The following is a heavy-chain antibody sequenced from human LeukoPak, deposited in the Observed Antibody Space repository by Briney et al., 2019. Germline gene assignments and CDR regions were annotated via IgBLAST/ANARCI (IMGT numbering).Heavy chain of an antibody. J-gene: IGHJ2*01. Sequence: GSLRLSCAASGFTFRNYAMHWVRQAPGKGLEYVSAISSNGGITYYANSVKGRFTISRDNSKNTLYLQMNSLRAGDTAVYYCARAAYSSTWYSRYFDLWGRGTLVTVSS. V-gene: IGHV3-64*01. CDR3: ARAAYSSTWYSRYFDL. CDR2: ISSNGGIT. D-gene: IGHD6-13*01. CDR1: GFTFRNYA.